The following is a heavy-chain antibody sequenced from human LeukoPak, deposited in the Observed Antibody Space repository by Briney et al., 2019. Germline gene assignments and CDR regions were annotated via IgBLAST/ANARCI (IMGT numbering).Heavy chain of an antibody. Sequence: GGSLRLSCAASGFTFSSYEMNWVRQAPGKGLEWVSYISSNGSTIYHADSVKGRFTISRGNAKNSLYLQMNSLRDEDTAVYYCARGDMVRGDPSFDYWGQGTLVTVSS. CDR1: GFTFSSYE. J-gene: IGHJ4*02. V-gene: IGHV3-48*03. CDR3: ARGDMVRGDPSFDY. D-gene: IGHD3-10*01. CDR2: ISSNGSTI.